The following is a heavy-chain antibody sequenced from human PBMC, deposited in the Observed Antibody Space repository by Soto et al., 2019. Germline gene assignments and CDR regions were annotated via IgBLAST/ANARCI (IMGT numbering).Heavy chain of an antibody. CDR1: GFSFSGYS. V-gene: IGHV3-21*02. CDR2: ISSGNSYI. D-gene: IGHD1-1*01. CDR3: ARGRDAYNFIDF. Sequence: EVQLVESGGGLVRPGGSLRLSCTASGFSFSGYSMNWVRQAPGKGLEWISSISSGNSYIYYADSVQGRFTISRDNAENSLFLQLNSLRADDTAVYYCARGRDAYNFIDFWGQGTLVTVSS. J-gene: IGHJ4*02.